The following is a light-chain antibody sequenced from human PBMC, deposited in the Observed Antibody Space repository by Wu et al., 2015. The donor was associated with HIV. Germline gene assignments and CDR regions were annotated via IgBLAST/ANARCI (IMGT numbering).Light chain of an antibody. CDR1: QSVSSTY. J-gene: IGKJ3*01. CDR3: HQYGGSPPFT. CDR2: AAS. Sequence: FLTQSPDTLSLSPGERATLSCRASQSVSSTYLAWYQQKPGHPPRLLIYAASRRATGIPDRFSGSGSGTDFSLTISRLEPEDFAVYYCHQYGGSPPFTFGPGTKWISN. V-gene: IGKV3-20*01.